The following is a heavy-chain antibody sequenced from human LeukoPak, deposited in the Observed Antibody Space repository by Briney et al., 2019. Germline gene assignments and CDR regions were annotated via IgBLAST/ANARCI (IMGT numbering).Heavy chain of an antibody. CDR2: IYYSGNT. CDR1: GGSISSYY. CDR3: ARHYLFSGPYDY. D-gene: IGHD2-21*01. Sequence: SETLSLTCTVSGGSISSYYWSWIRQPPGKGLEWIGYIYYSGNTNYNPSLKSRVTISVDTSKNQFSLKLSSVTAADTAVYYCARHYLFSGPYDYWGQGTLVTVSS. V-gene: IGHV4-59*01. J-gene: IGHJ4*02.